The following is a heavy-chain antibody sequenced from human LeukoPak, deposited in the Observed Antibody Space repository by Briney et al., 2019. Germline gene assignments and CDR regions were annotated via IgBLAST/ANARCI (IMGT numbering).Heavy chain of an antibody. Sequence: PGGSLRLSCATSGFIVSRKYMSWVRQAPGKGLEWVSVIYSGGNTCYAESVKGRFIVSRDNPENTLYLQMNTLRAEDTAVYYCAIPGFLEWFDIWGQGTLVTVSS. J-gene: IGHJ3*02. D-gene: IGHD3-3*01. CDR2: IYSGGNT. V-gene: IGHV3-53*01. CDR1: GFIVSRKY. CDR3: AIPGFLEWFDI.